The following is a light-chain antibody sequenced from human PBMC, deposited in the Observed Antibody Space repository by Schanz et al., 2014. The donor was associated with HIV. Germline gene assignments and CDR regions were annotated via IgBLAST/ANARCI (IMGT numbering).Light chain of an antibody. J-gene: IGLJ1*01. CDR2: EVS. V-gene: IGLV2-23*02. CDR1: SSDVGSYNL. CDR3: CSYAGRSTL. Sequence: QSALTQPASVSGSPAQSITISCTGTSSDVGSYNLVSWYQHHPGKAPKLMIYEVSKRPSGVSNRFSGSKSDNTASLTISGLQAEDEADYYCCSYAGRSTLFGTGTKLTVL.